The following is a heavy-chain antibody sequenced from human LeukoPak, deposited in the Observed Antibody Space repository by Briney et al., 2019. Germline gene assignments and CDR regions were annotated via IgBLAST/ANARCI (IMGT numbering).Heavy chain of an antibody. CDR3: ARLRDGRWLLEY. CDR2: IYSSGST. D-gene: IGHD5-24*01. CDR1: GGSISSYY. Sequence: SETLSLTCTVSGGSISSYYWSWIRQPPGKGLEWIGYIYSSGSTNYNPSLKSRITISVDTSKNQFSLKLSSVTAADTAVYYCARLRDGRWLLEYWGQGTLVTVSS. V-gene: IGHV4-59*01. J-gene: IGHJ4*02.